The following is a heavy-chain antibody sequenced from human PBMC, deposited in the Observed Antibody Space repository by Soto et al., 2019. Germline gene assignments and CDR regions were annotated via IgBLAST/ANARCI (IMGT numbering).Heavy chain of an antibody. CDR3: ARGGGRGKRDFDY. CDR1: GFTFSSYD. D-gene: IGHD2-15*01. J-gene: IGHJ4*02. CDR2: IGTAGDT. V-gene: IGHV3-13*01. Sequence: VQLVESGGGLVQPGGSLRLSCAASGFTFSSYDMHWVRQATGKGLEWVSAIGTAGDTYYPGSVKGRFTISRENAKNSLYLQMNSLRAGDTAVYYCARGGGRGKRDFDYWGQGTLVTVSS.